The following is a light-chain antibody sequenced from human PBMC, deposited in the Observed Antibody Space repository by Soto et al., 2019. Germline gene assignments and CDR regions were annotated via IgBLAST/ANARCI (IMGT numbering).Light chain of an antibody. CDR2: AAA. CDR1: QNIERY. Sequence: IQMTQSRSSLSASIGYTITISCRASQNIERYLNWYQKKEGRAPQLLMFAAANLESGVPSRFRGSGSGTDFTLTISSLQPEDVATYYCQQTHSTIHSFGQGTKVDIK. CDR3: QQTHSTIHS. J-gene: IGKJ2*01. V-gene: IGKV1-39*01.